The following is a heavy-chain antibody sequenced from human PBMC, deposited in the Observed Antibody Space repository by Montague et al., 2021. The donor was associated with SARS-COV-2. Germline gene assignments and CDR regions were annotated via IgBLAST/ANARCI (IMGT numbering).Heavy chain of an antibody. Sequence: SETLSLTCAVYGGSFSGYHWSWIRRPPGKGLEWIGEVNHSGSTSYNPSLKSRVTISADTSKNQFSLKVNSVTAADTAMYYCARGVVAAPPVVDYWGRGTLVTVSS. CDR2: VNHSGST. V-gene: IGHV4-34*01. CDR1: GGSFSGYH. J-gene: IGHJ4*02. D-gene: IGHD2-15*01. CDR3: ARGVVAAPPVVDY.